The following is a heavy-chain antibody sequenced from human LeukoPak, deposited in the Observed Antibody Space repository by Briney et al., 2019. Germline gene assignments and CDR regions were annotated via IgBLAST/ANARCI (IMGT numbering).Heavy chain of an antibody. CDR2: IIPIFGTA. J-gene: IGHJ4*02. Sequence: ASVKVSCKASGGTFSSYAISWVRQAPGQGLEWMGGIIPIFGTANYAQKFQGRVTITADESTSTAYMERSSLRSEDTAVYYCAKDGDCSGGSCYDYWGQGTLVTVSS. CDR1: GGTFSSYA. V-gene: IGHV1-69*01. CDR3: AKDGDCSGGSCYDY. D-gene: IGHD2-15*01.